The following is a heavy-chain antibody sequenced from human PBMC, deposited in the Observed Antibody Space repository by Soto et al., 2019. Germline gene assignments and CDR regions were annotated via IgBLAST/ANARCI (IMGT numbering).Heavy chain of an antibody. Sequence: SVKVSCKASGGTFSSYAISWVRQAPGQGLEWMGGIIPIFGTANYAQKFQGRVTITADESTSTAYMELSSLRSEDTAVYYCASPRHYSSSSGYYYYGMDVWGQGTTVTVSS. J-gene: IGHJ6*02. V-gene: IGHV1-69*13. CDR2: IIPIFGTA. CDR1: GGTFSSYA. D-gene: IGHD6-6*01. CDR3: ASPRHYSSSSGYYYYGMDV.